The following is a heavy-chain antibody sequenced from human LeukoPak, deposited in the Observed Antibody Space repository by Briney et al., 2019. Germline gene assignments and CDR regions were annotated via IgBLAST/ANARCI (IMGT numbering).Heavy chain of an antibody. D-gene: IGHD6-19*01. V-gene: IGHV3-11*01. CDR3: ARVKYSSGWAFDN. CDR2: ISNSGNTI. CDR1: GFTFSDYY. J-gene: IGHJ4*02. Sequence: PGGSLRLSCAASGFTFSDYYMIWIRQAPGKGLEWVSYISNSGNTIYYADSVKGRFTISRDNAKNSLYLQMNSLRAEDTAVYYCARVKYSSGWAFDNWGQGTLVTVSS.